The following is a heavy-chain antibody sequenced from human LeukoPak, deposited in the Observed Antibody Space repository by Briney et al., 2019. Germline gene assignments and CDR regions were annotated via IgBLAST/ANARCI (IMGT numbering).Heavy chain of an antibody. CDR3: ARDLGGSYSSETWFDP. D-gene: IGHD1-26*01. J-gene: IGHJ5*02. CDR2: IYHSGST. Sequence: PSGTLSLTCAVSGGSISRSFWWSWVRQPPGKGQEWIGEIYHSGSTNYKPSLRSRVAISVDTSKNRFSLRLSSVTAADTAVYYCARDLGGSYSSETWFDPWGQGTLVTVSS. V-gene: IGHV4-4*02. CDR1: GGSISRSFW.